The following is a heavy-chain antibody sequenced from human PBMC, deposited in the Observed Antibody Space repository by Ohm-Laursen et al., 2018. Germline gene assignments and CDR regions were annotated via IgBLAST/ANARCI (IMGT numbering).Heavy chain of an antibody. Sequence: SETLSLTCTVSGGSISSYYWSWIRQPQGKGLEWIGYINYSGSTNYNPSLKSRVTISVDTTKNQFSLKLSSVTAADTAVYYCARGPYGEENWGQGTLVTVSS. CDR1: GGSISSYY. V-gene: IGHV4-59*08. J-gene: IGHJ4*02. CDR2: INYSGST. CDR3: ARGPYGEEN. D-gene: IGHD4-17*01.